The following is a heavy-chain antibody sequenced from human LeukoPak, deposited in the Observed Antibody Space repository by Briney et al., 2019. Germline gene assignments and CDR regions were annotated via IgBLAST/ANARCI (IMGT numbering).Heavy chain of an antibody. Sequence: SETLSLTCAVYGGSFSGYYWSWIRQPPGKGLEWIGEINHSGSTNYNPSLKSRVTISVDTSKNQFSLKLSSVTAADTAVYYCARVVAAAGTRYYYCYMDVWGKGTTVTVSS. CDR2: INHSGST. J-gene: IGHJ6*03. CDR3: ARVVAAAGTRYYYCYMDV. CDR1: GGSFSGYY. V-gene: IGHV4-34*01. D-gene: IGHD6-13*01.